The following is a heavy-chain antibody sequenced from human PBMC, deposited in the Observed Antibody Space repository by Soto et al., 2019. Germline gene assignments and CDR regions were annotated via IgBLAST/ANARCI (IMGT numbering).Heavy chain of an antibody. CDR1: GFTFNTHW. J-gene: IGHJ4*02. Sequence: GGSLRLSCTASGFTFNTHWMHWVRQAAGKGLVWVSRIYFDGITTNYADSVKGRLTVSRDNAKNTVYLHVNTLRDEDTAVYYCARGGAMGVDYWGQGTLVTVSS. CDR3: ARGGAMGVDY. V-gene: IGHV3-74*01. CDR2: IYFDGITT. D-gene: IGHD1-26*01.